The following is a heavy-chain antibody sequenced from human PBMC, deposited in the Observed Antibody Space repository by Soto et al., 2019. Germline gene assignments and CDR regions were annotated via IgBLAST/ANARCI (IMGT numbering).Heavy chain of an antibody. J-gene: IGHJ5*02. D-gene: IGHD3-10*01. CDR3: AIVGYFCGSGSYLFDP. CDR2: ISAYNRYT. Sequence: QIQLVQSGAEVKKPGASVKVSCKASGYTFTSHSISWVRQAPGKGLEWVGWISAYNRYTSSAQNFQGRVTLTTDASTSTAYMELRSLTYDDTAVYCCAIVGYFCGSGSYLFDPWGQGTLVTVSS. CDR1: GYTFTSHS. V-gene: IGHV1-18*01.